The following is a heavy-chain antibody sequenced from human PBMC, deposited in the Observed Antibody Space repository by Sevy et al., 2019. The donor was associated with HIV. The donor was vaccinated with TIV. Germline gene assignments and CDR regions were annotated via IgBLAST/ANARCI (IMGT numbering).Heavy chain of an antibody. CDR3: ARVGGYYYDSSGYPY. CDR1: GFTFSSYS. J-gene: IGHJ4*02. D-gene: IGHD3-22*01. V-gene: IGHV3-48*01. Sequence: GGSLRLSCAASGFTFSSYSMNWVRQAPGKGLEWVSYISSSSSTIYYADSVKGRFTISRDNAKNSLYLQMNSLRAEDTVVYYCARVGGYYYDSSGYPYWGQGTLVTVSS. CDR2: ISSSSSTI.